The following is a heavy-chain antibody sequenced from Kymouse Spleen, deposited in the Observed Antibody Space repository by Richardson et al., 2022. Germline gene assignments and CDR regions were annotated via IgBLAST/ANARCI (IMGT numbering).Heavy chain of an antibody. CDR1: GGSFSGYY. D-gene: IGHD3-10*01. CDR3: ARRGFGELWDWFDP. CDR2: INHSGST. V-gene: IGHV4-34*01. Sequence: QVQLQQWGAGLLKPSETLSLTCAVYGGSFSGYYWSWIRQPPGKGLEWIGEINHSGSTNYNPSLKSRVTISVDTSKNQFSLKLSSVTAADTAVYYCARRGFGELWDWFDPWGQGTLVTVSS. J-gene: IGHJ5*02.